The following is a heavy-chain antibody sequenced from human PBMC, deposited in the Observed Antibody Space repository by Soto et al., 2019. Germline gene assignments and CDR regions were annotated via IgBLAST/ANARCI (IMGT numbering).Heavy chain of an antibody. CDR2: IWYDGSNK. V-gene: IGHV3-33*01. J-gene: IGHJ6*03. CDR1: GFTFSSYG. D-gene: IGHD3-10*01. Sequence: GGSLRLSCAASGFTFSSYGMHWVRQAPGKGLEWVAVIWYDGSNKYYADSVKGRFTISRDNSKNTLYLQMNSLRAEDTAVYYCARDPVGFGKSYQNLDYYYYYYMDVWGKGTTVTVSS. CDR3: ARDPVGFGKSYQNLDYYYYYYMDV.